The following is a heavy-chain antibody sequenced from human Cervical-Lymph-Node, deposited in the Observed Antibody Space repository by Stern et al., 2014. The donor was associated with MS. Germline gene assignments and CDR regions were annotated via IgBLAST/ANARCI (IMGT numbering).Heavy chain of an antibody. Sequence: QITLKESGPTLVKPTQTLTLTCTFSGFSFTSSRMGVGWIRQPPGKALEWLALIYWDDDTRYSPSPKTRLTITKDNSKSQVVLRLTNMAPEDTGTYYCARTDYSLLSGYSHFDYCCQGAPVTVSS. D-gene: IGHD3-3*01. J-gene: IGHJ4*02. V-gene: IGHV2-5*02. CDR1: GFSFTSSRMG. CDR3: ARTDYSLLSGYSHFDY. CDR2: IYWDDDT.